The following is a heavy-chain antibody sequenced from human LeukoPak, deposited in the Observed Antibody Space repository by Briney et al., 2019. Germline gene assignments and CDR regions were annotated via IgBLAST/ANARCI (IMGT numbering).Heavy chain of an antibody. Sequence: PSETLSLTCTVSGGSISSSSYYWSWTRQPAGKGLEWIGRIYASGSTNYNPSLKSRVTISVDTSKNQFSLKLSSVTAADTAVYYCARGIVATIDYWGQGTLVTVSS. V-gene: IGHV4-61*02. D-gene: IGHD5-12*01. J-gene: IGHJ4*02. CDR2: IYASGST. CDR1: GGSISSSSYY. CDR3: ARGIVATIDY.